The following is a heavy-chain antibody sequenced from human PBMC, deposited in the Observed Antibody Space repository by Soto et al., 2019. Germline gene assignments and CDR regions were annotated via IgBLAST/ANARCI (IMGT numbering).Heavy chain of an antibody. J-gene: IGHJ3*02. V-gene: IGHV1-69*06. Sequence: SVKVSCKASGGTFSSYAISWVRQAPGQGLEWMGGIIPIFGTANYAQKFQGRVTITADKSTSTAYMELSSLRSEDTAVYYCARDGDSSGYYYVTPGLFAFDIRGQVTMFTVS. CDR2: IIPIFGTA. CDR1: GGTFSSYA. CDR3: ARDGDSSGYYYVTPGLFAFDI. D-gene: IGHD3-22*01.